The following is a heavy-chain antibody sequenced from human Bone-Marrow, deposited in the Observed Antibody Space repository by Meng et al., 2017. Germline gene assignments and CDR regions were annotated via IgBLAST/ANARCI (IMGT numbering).Heavy chain of an antibody. V-gene: IGHV3-33*01. CDR3: ARHSGTRQRGWFDP. CDR2: IWYDGSNK. J-gene: IGHJ5*02. CDR1: GFTFSSYG. D-gene: IGHD1-26*01. Sequence: VESGGSGGGGVQPGRYLRRSWATSGFTFSSYGMHWVRQAPGKGLEWVAVIWYDGSNKYYADSVKGRFTISRDNSKNTLYLQMNSLRAEDTAVYYCARHSGTRQRGWFDPWGQGTLVTVSS.